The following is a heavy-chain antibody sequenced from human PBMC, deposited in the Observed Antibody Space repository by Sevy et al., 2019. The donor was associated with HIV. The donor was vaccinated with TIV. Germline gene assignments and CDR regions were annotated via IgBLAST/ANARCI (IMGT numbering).Heavy chain of an antibody. CDR3: TRNGGAFDNGFDP. Sequence: GGSLRLSCTASGFTFSSYDMNWVRQAPGKGLEWVSKISSSGSSIYYADSLKGRFTSSRDNAKNSLNLQMNSLRAEDTAVYYCTRNGGAFDNGFDPWGQGTLVTVSS. J-gene: IGHJ5*02. CDR1: GFTFSSYD. D-gene: IGHD2-8*01. CDR2: ISSSGSSI. V-gene: IGHV3-48*03.